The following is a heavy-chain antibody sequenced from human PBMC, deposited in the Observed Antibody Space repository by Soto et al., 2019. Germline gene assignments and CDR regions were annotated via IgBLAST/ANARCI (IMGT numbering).Heavy chain of an antibody. V-gene: IGHV1-18*04. CDR2: ISAYNGNT. J-gene: IGHJ4*02. D-gene: IGHD3-10*01. CDR1: GYTFTSYG. CDR3: ARDRPSYYGSGTLNYYFDY. Sequence: ASVKVSCKASGYTFTSYGISWVRQAPGQGLEWMGWISAYNGNTNYAQKLQGRVTMTTDTSTSTAYMELRSLRSDDTAVYYCARDRPSYYGSGTLNYYFDYWGQGTLVIVSS.